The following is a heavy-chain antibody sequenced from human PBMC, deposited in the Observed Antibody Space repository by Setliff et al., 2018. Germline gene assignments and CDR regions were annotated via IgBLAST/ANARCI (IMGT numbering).Heavy chain of an antibody. CDR1: GGSISSGSDY. V-gene: IGHV4-61*09. Sequence: SETLSLTCSVSGGSISSGSDYWTWIRQPAGKGLEWIGHIYTSGSTNYNPSLKRRVTISVDASKNQLSLNLRSVTAADTAVYYCARAISGWYSAHYYYMDVWGKGTTVTVSS. J-gene: IGHJ6*03. D-gene: IGHD6-19*01. CDR2: IYTSGST. CDR3: ARAISGWYSAHYYYMDV.